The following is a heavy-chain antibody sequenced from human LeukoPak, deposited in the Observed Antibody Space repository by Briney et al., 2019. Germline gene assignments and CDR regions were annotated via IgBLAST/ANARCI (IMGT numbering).Heavy chain of an antibody. V-gene: IGHV1-8*03. CDR2: MNPNSGNT. Sequence: ASVKVSCKASGYTFTNYDINWVRQATGQGLEWMGWMNPNSGNTGYAQKSQGRVSITRNTSTSTAYMELSSLRSEDTAVYYCARTRQYDFWSGSPYYMDVWGKGTTVTVSS. D-gene: IGHD3-3*01. J-gene: IGHJ6*03. CDR1: GYTFTNYD. CDR3: ARTRQYDFWSGSPYYMDV.